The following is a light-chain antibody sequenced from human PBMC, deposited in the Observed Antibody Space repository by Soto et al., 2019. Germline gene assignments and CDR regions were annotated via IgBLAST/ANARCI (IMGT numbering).Light chain of an antibody. J-gene: IGKJ1*01. V-gene: IGKV3-20*01. CDR3: LQYGSSPWT. CDR1: QSASSRY. CDR2: GAS. Sequence: EIVLTQSPGTLSLSPGERATLSCRAGQSASSRYLAWYQLKPGQAPRVLIYGASSRATGIPDRFSGSGSGTDFPLTISSLEPEDFAVYYCLQYGSSPWTFGQGTKVEIK.